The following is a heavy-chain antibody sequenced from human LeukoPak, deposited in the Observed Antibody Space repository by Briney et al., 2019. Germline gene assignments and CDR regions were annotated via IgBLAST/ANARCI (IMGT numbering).Heavy chain of an antibody. V-gene: IGHV1-69*05. D-gene: IGHD5-18*01. CDR2: IIPIFGTA. CDR1: GGTFSSYA. J-gene: IGHJ4*02. CDR3: AKTKIQLWHYFDY. Sequence: SVKVSCKASGGTFSSYAISRVRQAPGQGLEWMGGIIPIFGTANYAQKFQGRVTITTDESTSTAYMGLSSLRSEDTAVYYCAKTKIQLWHYFDYWGQGTLVTVSS.